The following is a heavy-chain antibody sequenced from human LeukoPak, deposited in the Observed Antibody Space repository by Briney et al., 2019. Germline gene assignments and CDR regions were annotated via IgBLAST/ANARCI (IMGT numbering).Heavy chain of an antibody. D-gene: IGHD5-18*01. CDR2: ISSSGSTI. CDR3: ARERGYSYGKIDY. V-gene: IGHV3-48*03. J-gene: IGHJ4*02. CDR1: GFTFSSYE. Sequence: GGSLRLSCAASGFTFSSYEMNWVRQAPGKGLEWVSYISSSGSTIYYADSVKGRFTISRDNAKNSLYLQMNSLRAEDTSVYYCARERGYSYGKIDYWGQGTLVTVSS.